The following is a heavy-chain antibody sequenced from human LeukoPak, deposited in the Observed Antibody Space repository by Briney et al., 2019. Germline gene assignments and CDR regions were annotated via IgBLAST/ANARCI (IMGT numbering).Heavy chain of an antibody. CDR2: IIPIFGTT. V-gene: IGHV1-69*05. CDR3: ARGAGTGTRWFDF. Sequence: SVKVSCKASGGSFTSYAISWVRQAPGQGLEWMGGIIPIFGTTKYAQSFQGRVTITTDESTSTAYMELRSLRSDDTAVFYCARGAGTGTRWFDFWGQGTLITVSS. D-gene: IGHD1-7*01. J-gene: IGHJ5*01. CDR1: GGSFTSYA.